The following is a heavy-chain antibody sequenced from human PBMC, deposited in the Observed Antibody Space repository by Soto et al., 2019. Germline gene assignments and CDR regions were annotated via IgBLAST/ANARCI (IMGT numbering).Heavy chain of an antibody. V-gene: IGHV6-1*01. CDR2: TYYRSKWYN. CDR1: GDSVSSNSAA. Sequence: SQTLSLTFAISGDSVSSNSAAWNWIRQSPSRGLEWLGRTYYRSKWYNDYAVSVKSRITINPDTSKNQFSLQLNSVTPEDTAGYYFARNAHSGSHFWCDPWGKGALVTVSA. CDR3: ARNAHSGSHFWCDP. J-gene: IGHJ5*02. D-gene: IGHD1-26*01.